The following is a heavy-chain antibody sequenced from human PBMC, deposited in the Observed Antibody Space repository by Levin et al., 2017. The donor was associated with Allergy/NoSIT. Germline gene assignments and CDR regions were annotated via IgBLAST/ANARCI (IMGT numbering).Heavy chain of an antibody. Sequence: QTGGSLRLSCAASGFTFSSYGMHWVRQAPGKGLEWVAVISYDGSNKYYADSVKGRFTISRDNSKNTLYLQMNSLRAEDTAVYYCAKSGVATDHLNWFDPWGQGTLVTVSS. V-gene: IGHV3-30*18. D-gene: IGHD5-12*01. J-gene: IGHJ5*02. CDR2: ISYDGSNK. CDR3: AKSGVATDHLNWFDP. CDR1: GFTFSSYG.